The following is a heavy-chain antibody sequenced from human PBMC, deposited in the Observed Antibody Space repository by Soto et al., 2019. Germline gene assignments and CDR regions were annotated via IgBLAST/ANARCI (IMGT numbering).Heavy chain of an antibody. Sequence: QVQLVQSGAEVKKPGASVKVSCKASGYTFTNYGISWVRQAPGQGLEWMGWINTYNGNTNHAQKLQGRVTMTTDTSTSTAYXXXXXXRSXDXXVYXXARXVGSGTYYNQYNWFDPWGQGTLVTVSS. CDR1: GYTFTNYG. CDR3: ARXVGSGTYYNQYNWFDP. J-gene: IGHJ5*02. V-gene: IGHV1-18*01. CDR2: INTYNGNT. D-gene: IGHD3-10*01.